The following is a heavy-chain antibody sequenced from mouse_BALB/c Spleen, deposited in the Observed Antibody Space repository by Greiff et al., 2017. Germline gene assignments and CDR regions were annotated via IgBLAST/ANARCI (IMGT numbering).Heavy chain of an antibody. Sequence: VQLKESGPGLVAPSQSLSITCTVSGFSLTGYGVNWVRQPPGKGLEWLGMIWGDGSTDYNSALKSRLSISKDNSKSQVFLKMNSLQTDDTARYYCARDGRYDKGYAMDYWGQGTSVTVSS. D-gene: IGHD2-14*01. CDR3: ARDGRYDKGYAMDY. CDR2: IWGDGST. V-gene: IGHV2-6-7*01. CDR1: GFSLTGYG. J-gene: IGHJ4*01.